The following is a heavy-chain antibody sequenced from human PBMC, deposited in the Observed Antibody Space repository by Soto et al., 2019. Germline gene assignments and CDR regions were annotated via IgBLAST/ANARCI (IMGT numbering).Heavy chain of an antibody. Sequence: QVQLVQSGAEVKKPGSSVKVSCKASGGTFSSYTISWVRQAPGQGLEWMGRIIPILGIANYAQKFQGRVTVTSEKSTCTAYMELSSVRSEDTAVYYCARAFRGGSRSGSLDYWGQGTLVTVSS. J-gene: IGHJ4*02. CDR3: ARAFRGGSRSGSLDY. V-gene: IGHV1-69*02. D-gene: IGHD1-26*01. CDR1: GGTFSSYT. CDR2: IIPILGIA.